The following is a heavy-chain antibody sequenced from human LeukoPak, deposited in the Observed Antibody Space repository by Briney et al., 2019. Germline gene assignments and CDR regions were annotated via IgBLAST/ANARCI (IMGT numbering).Heavy chain of an antibody. J-gene: IGHJ4*02. V-gene: IGHV3-30*03. CDR1: GFTFSSYG. CDR3: ASIIVVVPAAPTTDY. D-gene: IGHD2-2*01. Sequence: GGSLRLSCAASGFTFSSYGMHWVRQAPGKGLEWVAVISYDGSNKYYADSVKGRFTISRDNSKNTLYLQMNSLRAEDTAVYYCASIIVVVPAAPTTDYWGQGTLVTVSS. CDR2: ISYDGSNK.